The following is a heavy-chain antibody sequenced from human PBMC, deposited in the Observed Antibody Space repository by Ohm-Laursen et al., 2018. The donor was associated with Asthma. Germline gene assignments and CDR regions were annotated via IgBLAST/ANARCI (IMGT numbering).Heavy chain of an antibody. J-gene: IGHJ5*02. Sequence: SLRLSCTASGFTFSNFAMHWVRQAPGKGLEWVSIITSDGSWTSYADSVKGRFTISRDNSKNTLYMQMNSLRAEDTAVYYCARERSYNWLDPWGQGTLVTVSS. CDR3: ARERSYNWLDP. CDR2: ITSDGSWT. CDR1: GFTFSNFA. V-gene: IGHV3-30-3*01.